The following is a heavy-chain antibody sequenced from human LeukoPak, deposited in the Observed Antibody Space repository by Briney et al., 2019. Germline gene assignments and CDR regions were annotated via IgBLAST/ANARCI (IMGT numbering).Heavy chain of an antibody. V-gene: IGHV3-48*01. D-gene: IGHD1-1*01. J-gene: IGHJ4*02. CDR2: ISSDSGAI. CDR3: VRELAY. Sequence: GGSLRLSCAASGFTFSTYMMNWVRQAPGKGLEWLSYISSDSGAIYYADSVQGRFTISRDNAQKSLYLQVNSLRVEDTAVYYYVRELAYWGQGALVTVSS. CDR1: GFTFSTYM.